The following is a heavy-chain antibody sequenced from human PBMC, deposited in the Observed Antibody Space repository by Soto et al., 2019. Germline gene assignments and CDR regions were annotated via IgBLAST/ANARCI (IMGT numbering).Heavy chain of an antibody. CDR1: GYAFTGYY. J-gene: IGHJ6*02. Sequence: GASVKVSCKASGYAFTGYYMHWVRQAPGQGLEWMGWINPNSGGTNYAQKFQGWVTMTRDTSISTAYMELSRLRSDDTAVYYCARDLAAAGNNYYYGMDVWGQGTTVTVSS. CDR3: ARDLAAAGNNYYYGMDV. V-gene: IGHV1-2*04. CDR2: INPNSGGT. D-gene: IGHD6-13*01.